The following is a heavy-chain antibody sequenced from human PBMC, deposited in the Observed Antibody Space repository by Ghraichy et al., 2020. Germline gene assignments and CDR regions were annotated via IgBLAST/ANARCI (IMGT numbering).Heavy chain of an antibody. CDR1: GSSVNNYY. V-gene: IGHV4-4*08. D-gene: IGHD2-2*01. Sequence: SETLSLTCTVSGSSVNNYYWTWIRQPPGKGLEWIGYSYFSRSTKYNPSLKSRVTISVDTSKNYFSLKLTSVTAADTAVYYCARVETYHAQTFDYWGQGALVTVSS. CDR2: SYFSRST. J-gene: IGHJ4*02. CDR3: ARVETYHAQTFDY.